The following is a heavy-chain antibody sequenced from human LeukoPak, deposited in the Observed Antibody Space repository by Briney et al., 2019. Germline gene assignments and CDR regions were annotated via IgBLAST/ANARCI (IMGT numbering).Heavy chain of an antibody. J-gene: IGHJ4*02. Sequence: PSETPSLTCTVSGGSLTSYYWNWIRQSPGKGLEWIAYVYYSGNTHYNPSLKSRVTVSVDTSKNQFSLRLTSVTAADTAVYYCARRFSSWSSFDYWGQGTLVTVSS. CDR3: ARRFSSWSSFDY. CDR2: VYYSGNT. CDR1: GGSLTSYY. D-gene: IGHD6-13*01. V-gene: IGHV4-59*01.